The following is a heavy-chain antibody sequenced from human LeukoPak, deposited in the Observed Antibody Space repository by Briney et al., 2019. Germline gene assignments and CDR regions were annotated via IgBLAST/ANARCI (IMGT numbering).Heavy chain of an antibody. CDR3: ARGSYSRGGSFDY. CDR2: IKQDGNEK. V-gene: IGHV3-7*01. CDR1: GFTFSTSW. Sequence: GGSLRLSCAASGFTFSTSWMIWVRQAPGKGLEWVANIKQDGNEKYYVDSVKGRFTISRDNAKNSLFLQMSSLRVEDTAMYYCARGSYSRGGSFDYWGQGTPVTVSS. J-gene: IGHJ4*02. D-gene: IGHD6-13*01.